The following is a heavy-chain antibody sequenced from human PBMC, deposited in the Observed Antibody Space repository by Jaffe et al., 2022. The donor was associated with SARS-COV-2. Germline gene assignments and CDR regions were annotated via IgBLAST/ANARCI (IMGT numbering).Heavy chain of an antibody. D-gene: IGHD3-10*01. J-gene: IGHJ4*02. Sequence: VQLVESGGVVVQPGGSLRLSCAASGFTFDDYSMHWVRQAPGKGLESVSLISWNGGYTYYADSVKGRFTISRDNTKNSLYLQMNSLRTEDTAFYYCAKDIHRHYYSTGVGGLAWDWGQGTLVTVSS. V-gene: IGHV3-43*01. CDR3: AKDIHRHYYSTGVGGLAWD. CDR1: GFTFDDYS. CDR2: ISWNGGYT.